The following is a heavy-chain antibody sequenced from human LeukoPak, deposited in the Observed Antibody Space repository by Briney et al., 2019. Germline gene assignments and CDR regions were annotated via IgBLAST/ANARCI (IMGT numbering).Heavy chain of an antibody. V-gene: IGHV4-61*01. CDR1: GGSVSSGSYY. CDR2: IYYSGST. J-gene: IGHJ4*02. Sequence: SETLSLTCTVSGGSVSSGSYYWSWIRQPPGKGLEWIGYIYYSGSTNYNPSLKSRVTISVDTSKNQFSLKLSSVTAADTAVYYCARGLARGWYSYWGQGTLVTVSP. CDR3: ARGLARGWYSY. D-gene: IGHD6-19*01.